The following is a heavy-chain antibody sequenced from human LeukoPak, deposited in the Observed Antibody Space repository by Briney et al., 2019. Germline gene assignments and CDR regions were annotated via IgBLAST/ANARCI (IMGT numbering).Heavy chain of an antibody. D-gene: IGHD3-10*01. J-gene: IGHJ6*03. CDR3: ARVQYYYGSGSYRPYYMDV. Sequence: SETLSLTCTVSSGSISSYYWSWIRQPPGKGLEWIGYIYYSGSTNYNPSLKSRVTISVDTSKNQFSLKLSSVTAADTAVYYCARVQYYYGSGSYRPYYMDVWGKGTTVTISS. CDR2: IYYSGST. CDR1: SGSISSYY. V-gene: IGHV4-59*01.